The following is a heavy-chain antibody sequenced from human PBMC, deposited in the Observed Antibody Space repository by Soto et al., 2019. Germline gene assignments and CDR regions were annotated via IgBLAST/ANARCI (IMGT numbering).Heavy chain of an antibody. D-gene: IGHD5-18*01. CDR2: IDPTRGNT. Sequence: QVQLVQSGADVKKPGASVKVSCKASGYTFSDYYIHWVRQAPGQGLEWMGIIDPTRGNTKYAQKFQDRVIMTRDTSTSTVFMDLSSLRSEDTAVYYCARELVTIRGVYFDSWCQGTLVTVSS. CDR1: GYTFSDYY. J-gene: IGHJ4*02. CDR3: ARELVTIRGVYFDS. V-gene: IGHV1-46*01.